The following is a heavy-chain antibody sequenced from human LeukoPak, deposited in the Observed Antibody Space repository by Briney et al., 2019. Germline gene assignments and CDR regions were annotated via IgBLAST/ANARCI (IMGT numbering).Heavy chain of an antibody. Sequence: PGGSLRLSCAASGFTFSSYEMNWVRQAPGKGLEWVSYIASGGGANRFYSESVKGRFTISRDNAKNSLYPHMNSLRAEDTGVYYCARIGTTTRGPAGLDVWGQGTTVTVSS. D-gene: IGHD2/OR15-2a*01. CDR1: GFTFSSYE. J-gene: IGHJ6*02. CDR3: ARIGTTTRGPAGLDV. CDR2: IASGGGANR. V-gene: IGHV3-48*03.